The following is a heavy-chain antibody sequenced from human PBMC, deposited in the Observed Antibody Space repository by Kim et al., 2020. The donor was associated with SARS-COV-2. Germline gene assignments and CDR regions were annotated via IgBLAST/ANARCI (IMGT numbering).Heavy chain of an antibody. CDR1: GYSISSGYY. J-gene: IGHJ4*02. D-gene: IGHD6-19*01. CDR3: AIRIAVAGVFDY. Sequence: SETLSLTCTVSGYSISSGYYWGWIRQPPGKGLEWIGSIYHSGSTYYNPSLKSRVTISVDTSKNQFSLKLSSVTAADTAVYYCAIRIAVAGVFDYWGQGTLVTVSS. V-gene: IGHV4-38-2*02. CDR2: IYHSGST.